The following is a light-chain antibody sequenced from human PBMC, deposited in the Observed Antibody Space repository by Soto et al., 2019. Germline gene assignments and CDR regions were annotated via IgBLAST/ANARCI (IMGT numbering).Light chain of an antibody. CDR3: QQYGSSPPWT. V-gene: IGKV3-20*01. J-gene: IGKJ1*01. CDR1: QSVSSSY. CDR2: GAS. Sequence: EIVLTQSPGTLSLSPGERATLSCRASQSVSSSYLAWYQQKPGQAPRLLIYGASSRPTGIPDRFSGSGSGTDFTLTISRLEPEDFAVYYCQQYGSSPPWTFGQGTTVEIK.